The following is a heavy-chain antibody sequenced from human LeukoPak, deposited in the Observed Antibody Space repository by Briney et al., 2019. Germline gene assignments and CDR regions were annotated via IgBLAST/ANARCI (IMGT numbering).Heavy chain of an antibody. Sequence: ASVKVSCKASGYTFTGYYMHWVRQAPGQGLEWMGWINPNSXGTNYAQKFQGRVTMTRDTSISTAYMELSRLRSDDTAVYYCARXXXITMXVVAVTRGXRFDPWGQGTLVTVSS. CDR1: GYTFTGYY. CDR3: ARXXXITMXVVAVTRGXRFDP. CDR2: INPNSXGT. D-gene: IGHD3-22*01. V-gene: IGHV1-2*02. J-gene: IGHJ5*02.